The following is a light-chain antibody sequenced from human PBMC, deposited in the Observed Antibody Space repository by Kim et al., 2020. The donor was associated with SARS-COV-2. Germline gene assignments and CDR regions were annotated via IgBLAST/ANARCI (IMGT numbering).Light chain of an antibody. CDR3: QQYKIWPPWT. CDR2: GAS. Sequence: TPGQRATPNCRASQRVRSVFAWYQKRPGQAPRLLIYGASNRATGIPARFSGSGSVIEFTLTISILQSDDFTVYNCQQYKIWPPWTFGQGTKVEIK. CDR1: QRVRSV. J-gene: IGKJ1*01. V-gene: IGKV3-15*01.